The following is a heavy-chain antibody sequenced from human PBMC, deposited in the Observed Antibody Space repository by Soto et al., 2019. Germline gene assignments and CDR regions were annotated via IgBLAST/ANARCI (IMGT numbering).Heavy chain of an antibody. CDR3: ASTKYDSSAYYYWYLGL. J-gene: IGHJ2*01. Sequence: QVELVQSGAEVKKPGSSVKVSCQASEDTFRNYAISWVRQAPGQGLEWMGGIIPRFGTANYAQKFKGIVTFTPETSANPVYLELSSLRSEDTAVYYCASTKYDSSAYYYWYLGLWGRGTLVTVSS. V-gene: IGHV1-69*06. CDR2: IIPRFGTA. CDR1: EDTFRNYA. D-gene: IGHD3-22*01.